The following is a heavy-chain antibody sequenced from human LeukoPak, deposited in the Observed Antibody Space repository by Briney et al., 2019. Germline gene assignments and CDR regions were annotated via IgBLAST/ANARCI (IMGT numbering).Heavy chain of an antibody. Sequence: SETLSLTCAVSGGSISTNYWWSWVRQPPGKGLEWIGEIHHSGSTNYNPSLKSRVTISVDTSKNQFSLKLSSVTAADTAVYYCARDLVRGVPANSRWFDPWGQGTLVTVSS. CDR1: GGSISTNYW. V-gene: IGHV4-4*02. CDR3: ARDLVRGVPANSRWFDP. CDR2: IHHSGST. J-gene: IGHJ5*02. D-gene: IGHD3-10*01.